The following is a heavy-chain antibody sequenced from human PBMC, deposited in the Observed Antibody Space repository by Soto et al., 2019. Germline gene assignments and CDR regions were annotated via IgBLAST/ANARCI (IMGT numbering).Heavy chain of an antibody. D-gene: IGHD3-16*01. Sequence: VQLAESGGGLVQPGGSLRLSCAASGFRFSLFWMSWVRQTPGKGLEWVANINEDGSEKFFADSVKGRFTISRDNAKNSLSLQMNSLTADDTAVYYCARTGWPQSSYYFDYWGQGTLVTVSS. CDR3: ARTGWPQSSYYFDY. CDR2: INEDGSEK. V-gene: IGHV3-7*03. CDR1: GFRFSLFW. J-gene: IGHJ4*02.